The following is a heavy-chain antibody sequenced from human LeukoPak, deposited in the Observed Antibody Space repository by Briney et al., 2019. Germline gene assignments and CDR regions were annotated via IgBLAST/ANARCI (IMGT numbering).Heavy chain of an antibody. CDR3: ARVLAARPYYYYYMDV. CDR2: INWNGGST. V-gene: IGHV3-20*04. J-gene: IGHJ6*03. D-gene: IGHD6-6*01. CDR1: GFTFDDYG. Sequence: GGSLRLSCAASGFTFDDYGMSWVRHAPGKGLEWVSGINWNGGSTVYADSVKGRFTISRDNAKNSLYLQMNSLRAEDTALYYCARVLAARPYYYYYMDVWGKGTTVTVSS.